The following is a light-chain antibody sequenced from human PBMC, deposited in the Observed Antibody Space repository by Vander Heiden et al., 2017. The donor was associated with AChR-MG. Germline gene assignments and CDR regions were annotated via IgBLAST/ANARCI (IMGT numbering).Light chain of an antibody. J-gene: IGLJ1*01. V-gene: IGLV3-21*02. CDR2: DDS. Sequence: SYVLTQPPSVSVAPGQTARTSCGGNNIGSNRVHWYQQKPGQAPVLVVYDDSDRPSGIPERFSGSNSGNMATLTITRVEAGDEADYYCQVWGSSSGHPYVFGNGTKVTVL. CDR3: QVWGSSSGHPYV. CDR1: NIGSNR.